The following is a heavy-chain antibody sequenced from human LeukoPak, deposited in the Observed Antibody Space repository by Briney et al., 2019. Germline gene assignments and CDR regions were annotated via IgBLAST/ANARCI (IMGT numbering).Heavy chain of an antibody. Sequence: SETLSLTCAVYGGSFSGYYWRWIRQPPGKGLEWIGEINHSGSTNYNPSLKSRVTISVDTSKNQFSLKLSSVTAADTAVYYCASRPGNYDSSGYYWGQGTLVTVSS. J-gene: IGHJ4*02. D-gene: IGHD3-22*01. CDR1: GGSFSGYY. CDR2: INHSGST. CDR3: ASRPGNYDSSGYY. V-gene: IGHV4-34*01.